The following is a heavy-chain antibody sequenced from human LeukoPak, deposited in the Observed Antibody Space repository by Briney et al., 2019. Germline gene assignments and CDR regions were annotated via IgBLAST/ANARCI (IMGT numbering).Heavy chain of an antibody. V-gene: IGHV4-39*07. J-gene: IGHJ6*03. CDR1: GGSISSSSYY. CDR3: ARAKGSGSYSGGYYYYYMDV. Sequence: SETLSLTFTVSGGSISSSSYYWGWIRQPLGKGLEWIGSIYYSGSTYYNPSLKSRVTISVDTSKNQFSLKLSSVTAADTAVYYCARAKGSGSYSGGYYYYYMDVWGKGTTVTIS. CDR2: IYYSGST. D-gene: IGHD1-26*01.